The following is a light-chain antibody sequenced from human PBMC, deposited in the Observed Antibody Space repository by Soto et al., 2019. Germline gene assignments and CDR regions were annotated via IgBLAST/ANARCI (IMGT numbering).Light chain of an antibody. Sequence: EIVLTQSPGTLSLSPGKRATLSCRASQSISSSYLAWYQQRPGQAPRLLIYGASSRATGIPDRFSGGGSGTEFTLTISRLEPEDFAVYYCQQYGSSSWTFGQGTKVDIK. V-gene: IGKV3-20*01. CDR2: GAS. CDR3: QQYGSSSWT. J-gene: IGKJ1*01. CDR1: QSISSSY.